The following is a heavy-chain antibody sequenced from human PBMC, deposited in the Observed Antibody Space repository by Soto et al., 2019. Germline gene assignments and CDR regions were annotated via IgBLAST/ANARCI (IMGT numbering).Heavy chain of an antibody. Sequence: EVQLLESGGGLVQPGGSLRLSCAASGFTFRTYAMSWVRQAPGKGLEWVSGISNSGADTYYADSVKGRFTVSRDNSKNTLFLQMNSLRGEDTAFYYCAKKVATGTTSWFDLWGQGTLVTVSS. CDR2: ISNSGADT. J-gene: IGHJ5*02. D-gene: IGHD1-1*01. CDR1: GFTFRTYA. V-gene: IGHV3-23*01. CDR3: AKKVATGTTSWFDL.